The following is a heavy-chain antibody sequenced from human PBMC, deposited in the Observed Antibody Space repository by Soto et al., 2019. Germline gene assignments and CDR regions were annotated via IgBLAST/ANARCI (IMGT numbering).Heavy chain of an antibody. Sequence: PGGSLRLSCTASGFTFNNYDMHWVRQATGKGLEWLSGIGAAGDTYYPGAVNGRFTISRDNARNSLYLQMNSLSAADTAVYYCVRGVLGPGDYYYGMDVWGDGTKVTAPQ. CDR2: IGAAGDT. V-gene: IGHV3-13*01. J-gene: IGHJ6*04. CDR1: GFTFNNYD. D-gene: IGHD2-8*02. CDR3: VRGVLGPGDYYYGMDV.